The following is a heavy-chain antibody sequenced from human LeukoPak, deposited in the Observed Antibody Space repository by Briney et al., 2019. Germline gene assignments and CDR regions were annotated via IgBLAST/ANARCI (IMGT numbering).Heavy chain of an antibody. D-gene: IGHD5-12*01. J-gene: IGHJ4*02. CDR2: FDPEDGET. CDR3: ATDFAPRGYDAYYFDY. Sequence: GASVKVSCKVSGYTLTELSMHWVRQAPGKGLEWMGGFDPEDGETIYAQKFQGRVTMTEDTSTDTAYMELSSLRSEDTAVYYFATDFAPRGYDAYYFDYWGQGPLVTVSS. CDR1: GYTLTELS. V-gene: IGHV1-24*01.